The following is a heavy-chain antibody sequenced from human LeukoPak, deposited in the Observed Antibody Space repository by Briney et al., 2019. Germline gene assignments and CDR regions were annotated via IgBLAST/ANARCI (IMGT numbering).Heavy chain of an antibody. Sequence: PGGSLRLSCAASGFTFSSYAMSWVRQAPGKGLEWVSAISGSGADTSYADSVKGRFTISRDNSKNTLYLQMNSLRAEDTAVYYCAKGRGYSGYVFDYWGQGTLVTVSS. J-gene: IGHJ4*02. CDR3: AKGRGYSGYVFDY. D-gene: IGHD5-12*01. CDR2: ISGSGADT. V-gene: IGHV3-23*01. CDR1: GFTFSSYA.